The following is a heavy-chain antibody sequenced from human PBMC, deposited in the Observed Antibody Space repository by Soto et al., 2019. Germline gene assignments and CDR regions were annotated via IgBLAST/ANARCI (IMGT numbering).Heavy chain of an antibody. CDR3: ALWGTGTTGAFAI. D-gene: IGHD1-1*01. CDR2: ISAYNGNS. J-gene: IGHJ3*02. V-gene: IGHV1-18*01. Sequence: QVQLVQSGAEVKKPGASVKVSCKASGYTFTSYGISWVRQAPGQGLEWMGWISAYNGNSNYAQKLQGRVTMTPDTSTRTAYMELRSLRSEDTAVYYCALWGTGTTGAFAIWGQGTMVTVSS. CDR1: GYTFTSYG.